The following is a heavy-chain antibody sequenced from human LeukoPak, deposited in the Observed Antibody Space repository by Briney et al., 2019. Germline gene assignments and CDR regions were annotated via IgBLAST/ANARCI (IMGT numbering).Heavy chain of an antibody. D-gene: IGHD2-2*03. CDR3: ARVDPVSHPDAFDI. V-gene: IGHV3-11*01. CDR2: ISSSGNAI. J-gene: IGHJ3*02. CDR1: GFSFSDYY. Sequence: PGGSLRLSCAASGFSFSDYYMSWIRQAPGKGLEWLSYISSSGNAIHYADSVKGRFTISRDNSKNTLYLQMNSLRAEDTAVYYCARVDPVSHPDAFDIWGQGTMVTVSS.